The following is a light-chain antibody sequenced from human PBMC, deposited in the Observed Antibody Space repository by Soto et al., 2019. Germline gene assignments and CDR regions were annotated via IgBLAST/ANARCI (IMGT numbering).Light chain of an antibody. J-gene: IGLJ1*01. CDR3: TSYTSASPYV. Sequence: QSALTQPASVSGSPGQSITISCTGTSSVVGAYNYDSWYQQYPGEAPKVIIYDVSHRPAGVSNRFSGSKSGNTASLTISGLQTQDEADYYCTSYTSASPYVFGTGTNVTVL. V-gene: IGLV2-14*01. CDR1: SSVVGAYNY. CDR2: DVS.